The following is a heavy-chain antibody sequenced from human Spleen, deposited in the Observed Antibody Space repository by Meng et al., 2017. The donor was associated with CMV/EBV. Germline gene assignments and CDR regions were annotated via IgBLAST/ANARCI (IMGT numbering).Heavy chain of an antibody. J-gene: IGHJ6*02. Sequence: SETLSLTCTVSGGSISSSSYYWGWVRQPPGKGLEWIGSVYYSGSTYYNPSLKSRVTISVDTSKNQFSLKLSSVTAADTAVYYCARGVTMDWDKYYFYYYGMDVWGQGTTVTVSS. CDR1: GGSISSSSYY. CDR3: ARGVTMDWDKYYFYYYGMDV. CDR2: VYYSGST. D-gene: IGHD3-10*01. V-gene: IGHV4-39*07.